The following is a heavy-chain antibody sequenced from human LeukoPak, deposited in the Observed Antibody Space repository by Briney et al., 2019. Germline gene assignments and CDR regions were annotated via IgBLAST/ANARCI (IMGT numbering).Heavy chain of an antibody. Sequence: SETLSLTCTVSGGPISSYYWSWIRQPAGKGLEWIGRIYTSGSTNYNPSLKSRVTMSVDTSKNQFSLKLSSVTAADTAVYYCARDNFGHYGSGNNAFDIWGQGTMVTVSS. CDR3: ARDNFGHYGSGNNAFDI. D-gene: IGHD3-10*01. V-gene: IGHV4-4*07. J-gene: IGHJ3*02. CDR2: IYTSGST. CDR1: GGPISSYY.